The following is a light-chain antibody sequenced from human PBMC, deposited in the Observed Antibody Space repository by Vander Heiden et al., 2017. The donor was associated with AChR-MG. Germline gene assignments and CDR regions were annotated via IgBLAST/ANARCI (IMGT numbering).Light chain of an antibody. CDR3: QQRSNWPLT. Sequence: DIVLTQSPATLSLSPGDRATLSCRASQSVSSYLAWYQQKPGQAPRLLIYDASNRATGIPARFSGSGSGTDFTLTISSLEPEDFAVYYCQQRSNWPLTFGGRTKVEIK. V-gene: IGKV3-11*01. CDR1: QSVSSY. J-gene: IGKJ4*01. CDR2: DAS.